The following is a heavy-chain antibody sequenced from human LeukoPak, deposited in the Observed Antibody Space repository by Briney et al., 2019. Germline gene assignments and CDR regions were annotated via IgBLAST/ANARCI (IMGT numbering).Heavy chain of an antibody. CDR3: AKAVSPWFGELSGWFDP. V-gene: IGHV3-23*01. J-gene: IGHJ5*02. D-gene: IGHD3-10*01. CDR1: GFTLSSYA. Sequence: PGGSLRLSCAAFGFTLSSYAMSWVRQAPGKGLEWVSAISGSGGSTYYADSVKGRFTISRDNSKNTLYLQMNSLRAEDTAVYYCAKAVSPWFGELSGWFDPWGQGTLVTVSS. CDR2: ISGSGGST.